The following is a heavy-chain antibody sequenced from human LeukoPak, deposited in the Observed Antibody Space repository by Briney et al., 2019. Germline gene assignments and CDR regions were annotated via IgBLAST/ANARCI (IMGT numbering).Heavy chain of an antibody. V-gene: IGHV5-51*01. CDR1: GYSFATCW. D-gene: IGHD3-16*01. J-gene: IGHJ3*02. CDR3: ARRGVGAGSDAFDI. CDR2: IYPGDSDT. Sequence: GESLKISCEGSGYSFATCWIGWVRQMPGKGLGWWGIIYPGDSDTRYSPSFQGQVTISADKSISTAYLQWSSLKASDTAMYYCARRGVGAGSDAFDIWGQGTMVTVSS.